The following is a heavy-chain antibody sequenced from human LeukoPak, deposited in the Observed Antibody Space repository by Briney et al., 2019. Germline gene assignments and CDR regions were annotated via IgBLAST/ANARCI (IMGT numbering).Heavy chain of an antibody. Sequence: GGSLRLSCAASGFTFSSYAMSWVRQAPGKGLEWASGISGSGDDTYYADSVKGRFTISRDNSKNTLYVQVNSLGTEDTAAYYCAKGSYYDSSGSFYFDYWGQGTLVTVSS. CDR1: GFTFSSYA. V-gene: IGHV3-23*01. CDR3: AKGSYYDSSGSFYFDY. D-gene: IGHD3-22*01. CDR2: ISGSGDDT. J-gene: IGHJ4*02.